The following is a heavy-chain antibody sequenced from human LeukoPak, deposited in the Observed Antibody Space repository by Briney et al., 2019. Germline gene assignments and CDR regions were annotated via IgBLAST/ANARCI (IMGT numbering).Heavy chain of an antibody. J-gene: IGHJ3*02. Sequence: GGSLTLSCAASGFTFTNYEMYWVRPLIGKGLEWVRAIRIAGNTFYAGSVTGRFTISRENAKNYFHLQMTSLGAGDTAVYYCAREESLSSSDAFDIWGQGTMVTVSS. CDR2: IRIAGNT. V-gene: IGHV3-13*01. D-gene: IGHD6-6*01. CDR1: GFTFTNYE. CDR3: AREESLSSSDAFDI.